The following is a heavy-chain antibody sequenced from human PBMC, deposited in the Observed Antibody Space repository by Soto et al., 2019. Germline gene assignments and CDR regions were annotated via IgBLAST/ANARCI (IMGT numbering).Heavy chain of an antibody. CDR1: GYTFTSYY. CDR2: INPSGGST. Sequence: QVQLVQSGAEVKKPGASVKVSCKASGYTFTSYYMHWVRQAPGQGLEWMGIINPSGGSTSYAQKFQGRVTMTRDTSTSTVYMELSSLRSEDTAVYYCARDLAYCGGDCYSTLIDAFDIWGQGTMVTSLQ. J-gene: IGHJ3*02. V-gene: IGHV1-46*01. CDR3: ARDLAYCGGDCYSTLIDAFDI. D-gene: IGHD2-21*02.